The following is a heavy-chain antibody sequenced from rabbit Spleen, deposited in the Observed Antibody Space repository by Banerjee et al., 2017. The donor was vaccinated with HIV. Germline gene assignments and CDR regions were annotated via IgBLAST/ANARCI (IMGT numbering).Heavy chain of an antibody. D-gene: IGHD4-1*01. CDR2: IDPVFGIS. CDR1: GFDFSTYG. Sequence: QEQLVESGGGLVQPGGSLKLSCKASGFDFSTYGVSWVRQAPGKGLEWIGYIDPVFGISYYANWVNGRFTISSHNAQNTLFLQLNSLTAADTAAYFCVREVAAKFSLWGPGTLVTVS. V-gene: IGHV1S47*01. CDR3: VREVAAKFSL. J-gene: IGHJ4*01.